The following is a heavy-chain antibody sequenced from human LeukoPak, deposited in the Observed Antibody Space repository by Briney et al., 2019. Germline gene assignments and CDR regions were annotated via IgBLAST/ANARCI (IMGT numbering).Heavy chain of an antibody. CDR3: ARQVGNAYYAAYFDY. D-gene: IGHD3-16*01. V-gene: IGHV5-51*01. Sequence: GESLKISCKGSGYNFTSYWIGWVRQMPGKGLEWMGIIYPGDSDTRYSPSFQGQVTISADKSISTAYLQWSSLKASDTAMYYCARQVGNAYYAAYFDYWGQGTLVTVSS. CDR2: IYPGDSDT. CDR1: GYNFTSYW. J-gene: IGHJ4*02.